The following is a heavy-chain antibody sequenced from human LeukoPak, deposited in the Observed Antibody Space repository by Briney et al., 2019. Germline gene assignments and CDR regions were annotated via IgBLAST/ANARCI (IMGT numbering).Heavy chain of an antibody. D-gene: IGHD3-10*01. Sequence: HPGGSLRLSCTAPGFTFGSYAIHWIRQAPGKGLEWVALVWHDGSNRYYADSVKGRFTISRDNSKNTVYLQMNSLRAEDTAVYYCARELLGSGSCPDYWGQGTLVTVSS. CDR1: GFTFGSYA. J-gene: IGHJ4*02. V-gene: IGHV3-33*01. CDR2: VWHDGSNR. CDR3: ARELLGSGSCPDY.